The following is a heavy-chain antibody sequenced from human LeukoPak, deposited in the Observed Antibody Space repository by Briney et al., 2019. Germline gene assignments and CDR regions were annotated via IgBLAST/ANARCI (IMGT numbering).Heavy chain of an antibody. CDR3: ARCNEYGDYDDY. Sequence: SGPALVKPTQPLTLTCTFSGFSGSTSGMCGSWIREPPEKTLEWRARIDYDDEKYYSTSLVTRLTGSKNTSKNQVVLTMTNMDPVDTATYYCARCNEYGDYDDYWGWGTVVTV. D-gene: IGHD4-17*01. CDR1: GFSGSTSGMC. J-gene: IGHJ4*02. V-gene: IGHV2-70*11. CDR2: IDYDDEK.